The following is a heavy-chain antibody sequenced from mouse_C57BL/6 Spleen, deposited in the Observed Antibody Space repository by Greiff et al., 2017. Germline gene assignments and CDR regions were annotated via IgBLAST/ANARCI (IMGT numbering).Heavy chain of an antibody. CDR3: ARLGDDGYYPAY. CDR1: GYAFSSYW. CDR2: IYPGDGDT. V-gene: IGHV1-80*01. J-gene: IGHJ3*01. Sequence: VQLTESGAELVKPGASVKISCKASGYAFSSYWMNWVKQRPGKGLEWVGQIYPGDGDTNYNGKFKGKATLTADKSSSTAYMQLSSLTSEDSAVYFCARLGDDGYYPAYWGQGTLVTVSA. D-gene: IGHD2-3*01.